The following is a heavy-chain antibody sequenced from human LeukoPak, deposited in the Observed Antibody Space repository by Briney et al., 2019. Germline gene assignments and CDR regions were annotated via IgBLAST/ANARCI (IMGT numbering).Heavy chain of an antibody. J-gene: IGHJ3*02. CDR2: IIPIFGTA. CDR1: GGTFSSYA. Sequence: SVKVSCKASGGTFSSYAISWVRQAPGQGLEWMGGIIPIFGTANYAQKFQGRVTITTDESTSTAYMELRRLESGDTAVYYCTREGVYAPDPSSYHRVAFDIWGQGTVVIVSS. D-gene: IGHD3-10*01. V-gene: IGHV1-69*05. CDR3: TREGVYAPDPSSYHRVAFDI.